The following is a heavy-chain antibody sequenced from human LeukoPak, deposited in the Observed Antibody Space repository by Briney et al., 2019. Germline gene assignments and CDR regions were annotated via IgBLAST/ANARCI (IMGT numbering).Heavy chain of an antibody. V-gene: IGHV4-34*01. CDR3: ARLGGHCGDYDY. CDR2: INHSGST. Sequence: PSETLSLTCAVYGGSFSGYYWSWIRQPPGKGLEWIGEINHSGSTNYNPSLKSRVTISVDTSKNQFSLKLSSVTAADTAVYYCARLGGHCGDYDYWGQGTLVTVSS. J-gene: IGHJ4*02. D-gene: IGHD4-17*01. CDR1: GGSFSGYY.